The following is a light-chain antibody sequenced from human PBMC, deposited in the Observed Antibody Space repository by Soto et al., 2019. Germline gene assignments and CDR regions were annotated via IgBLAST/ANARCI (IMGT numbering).Light chain of an antibody. J-gene: IGLJ1*01. CDR3: TSYTSSSTIDV. CDR1: SSDVGGYNY. Sequence: QSALTQPASVSGSPGQSITISCTGTSSDVGGYNYVSWYQQHPGKAPKLIIYEVSNRPTGVSNRFSGSKSGHTASLTISGLQSEDEADYFCTSYTSSSTIDVFGNGTKVTVL. V-gene: IGLV2-14*01. CDR2: EVS.